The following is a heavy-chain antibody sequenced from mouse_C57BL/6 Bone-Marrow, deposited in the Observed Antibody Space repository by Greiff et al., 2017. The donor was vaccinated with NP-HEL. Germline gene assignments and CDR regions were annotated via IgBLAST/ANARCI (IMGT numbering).Heavy chain of an antibody. CDR3: ARNYYGFAY. V-gene: IGHV1-82*01. J-gene: IGHJ3*01. Sequence: VKLQQSGPELVKPGASVKISCKASGYAFSSSWMNWVKQRPGKGLEWIGRIYPGDGDTNYNGKFKGKATLTADKSSSTAYMQLSSLTSEDSAVYFCARNYYGFAYWGQGTLVTVSA. D-gene: IGHD1-1*01. CDR1: GYAFSSSW. CDR2: IYPGDGDT.